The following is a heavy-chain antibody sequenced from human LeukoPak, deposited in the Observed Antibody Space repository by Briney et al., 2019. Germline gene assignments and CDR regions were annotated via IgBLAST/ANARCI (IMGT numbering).Heavy chain of an antibody. J-gene: IGHJ6*03. D-gene: IGHD6-13*01. CDR1: GYTFTSYD. CDR2: MNPNSGNT. CDR3: AVEGYSSSWYVDYYYMDV. V-gene: IGHV1-8*03. Sequence: ASVKVSCKASGYTFTSYDINWVRQATGQGLEWMGWMNPNSGNTGYAQKFQGRVTITRNTSISTAYMELSSLRSEDTAVYYCAVEGYSSSWYVDYYYMDVWGKGTTVTVSS.